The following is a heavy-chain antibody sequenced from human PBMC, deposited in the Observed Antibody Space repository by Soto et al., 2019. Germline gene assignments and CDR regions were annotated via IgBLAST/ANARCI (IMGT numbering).Heavy chain of an antibody. Sequence: GSLRLSCAASGFTFRSFTMNWVRQAPGKGLEWVSTISSISASGFNTYYAHSVEGRFTISRDNYKNTMDLQMNSLRADDTGLYFCAKEMLASISRPFDYWGQGTLVTVSS. CDR2: ISASGFNT. V-gene: IGHV3-23*01. J-gene: IGHJ4*02. CDR1: GFTFRSFT. CDR3: AKEMLASISRPFDY. D-gene: IGHD5-12*01.